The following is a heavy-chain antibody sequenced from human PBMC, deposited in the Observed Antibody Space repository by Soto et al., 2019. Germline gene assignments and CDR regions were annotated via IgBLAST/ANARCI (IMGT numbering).Heavy chain of an antibody. J-gene: IGHJ6*02. Sequence: PSETLSLTCTVSGGSISSYYWSWIRQPPGKGLEWIGYIYYSGSTNYNPSLKSRVTISVDTSKNQFSLKLSSVTAADTAVYYCAYSSSWQDYYYYGMDVWGQGTTVTVSS. V-gene: IGHV4-59*01. CDR2: IYYSGST. D-gene: IGHD6-13*01. CDR3: AYSSSWQDYYYYGMDV. CDR1: GGSISSYY.